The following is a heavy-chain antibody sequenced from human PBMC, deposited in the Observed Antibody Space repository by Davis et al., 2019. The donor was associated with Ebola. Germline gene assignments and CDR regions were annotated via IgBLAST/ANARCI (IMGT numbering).Heavy chain of an antibody. D-gene: IGHD3-22*01. CDR3: AKEGYYYDSSGYYYVLFDY. CDR2: IWYDGSNK. V-gene: IGHV3-33*06. CDR1: GITFSSYG. Sequence: GEFLKIFCAASGITFSSYGKHWVRQAPGKGLEWVAVIWYDGSNKYYADFVKGRFTISRDNCKNTLYLQMNSLRAEDTAVYYCAKEGYYYDSSGYYYVLFDYWGQGTLVTVSS. J-gene: IGHJ4*02.